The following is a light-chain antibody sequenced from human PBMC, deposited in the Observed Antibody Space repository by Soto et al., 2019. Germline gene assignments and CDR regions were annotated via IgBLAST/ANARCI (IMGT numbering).Light chain of an antibody. CDR2: EVN. CDR3: SSFTTSKTWV. CDR1: SSDIGTYNY. J-gene: IGLJ3*02. Sequence: QSALTQPASVSGSPGQSITISCTGTSSDIGTYNYVSWHQQYPGNAPKLMIYEVNYRPSGVSTRFSGSKPDNTASLTISGLQAEDEGDYYCSSFTTSKTWVFGGGTKLTVL. V-gene: IGLV2-14*01.